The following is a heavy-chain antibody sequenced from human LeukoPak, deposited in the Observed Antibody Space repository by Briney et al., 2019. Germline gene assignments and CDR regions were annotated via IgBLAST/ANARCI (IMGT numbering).Heavy chain of an antibody. J-gene: IGHJ6*03. CDR3: AVTPYCTNGVCHPYYYYYYMDV. D-gene: IGHD2-8*01. V-gene: IGHV1-2*02. CDR1: GYTFTGYY. Sequence: RASVKVSCKASGYTFTGYYMHWVRQAPGQGLEWMGWINPNSGGTNYAQKFQGRVTMTRDTSISTAYMELSSLRSEDTAVYYCAVTPYCTNGVCHPYYYYYYMDVWGKGTTVTVSS. CDR2: INPNSGGT.